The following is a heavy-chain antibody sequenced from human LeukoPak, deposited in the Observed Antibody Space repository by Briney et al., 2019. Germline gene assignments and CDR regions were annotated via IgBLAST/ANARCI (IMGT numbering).Heavy chain of an antibody. CDR3: AISARKYYDSSGYERRDAFDI. CDR1: GGSISSYY. J-gene: IGHJ3*02. Sequence: PSETLSLTCTVSGGSISSYYWSWIRQPAGKGLEWIGRMYTSGSTNYNPSLKSRVTMSVDTPKNQFSLKLSSVTAADTAVYYCAISARKYYDSSGYERRDAFDIWGQGTMVTVSS. D-gene: IGHD3-22*01. CDR2: MYTSGST. V-gene: IGHV4-4*07.